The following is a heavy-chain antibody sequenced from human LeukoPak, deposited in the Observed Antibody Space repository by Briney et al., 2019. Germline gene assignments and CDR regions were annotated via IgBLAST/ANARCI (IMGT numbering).Heavy chain of an antibody. D-gene: IGHD3-10*01. CDR3: AGRTPRGTFDY. J-gene: IGHJ4*02. CDR1: GGSISSYY. Sequence: PSETLSLTCTVSGGSISSYYWSWIRQPPGKGLEWIGYIYYSGSTNYNPSLKSRVTISEDTSKNQFSLKLSSVTAADTAVYYCAGRTPRGTFDYWGQGTLVTVSS. V-gene: IGHV4-59*08. CDR2: IYYSGST.